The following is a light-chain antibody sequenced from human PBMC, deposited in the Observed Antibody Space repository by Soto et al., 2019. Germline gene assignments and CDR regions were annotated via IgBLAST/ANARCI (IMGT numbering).Light chain of an antibody. Sequence: DIQITHSPSSLSASVSSRVTITCRASQGISSWLAWYQQKPGRAPKLLIFAASTLHSGVPSRFSGSGSGTDFTLTITSLQPEDFATCYCQQSYVTPLTFGGGTKVDI. CDR3: QQSYVTPLT. V-gene: IGKV1-12*01. CDR2: AAS. J-gene: IGKJ4*01. CDR1: QGISSW.